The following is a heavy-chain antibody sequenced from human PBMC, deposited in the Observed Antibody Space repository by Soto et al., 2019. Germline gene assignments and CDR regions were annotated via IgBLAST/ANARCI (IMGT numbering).Heavy chain of an antibody. Sequence: GGSLRLSCAASGFTFSSYGMHWVRQAPGKGLEWVAVIWYDGSNKYYADSVKGRFTISRDNSKNTLYLQMNSLRAEDTAVYYCARERGDYLFLYYYGMDVWGQGTTVTVSS. CDR1: GFTFSSYG. CDR3: ARERGDYLFLYYYGMDV. V-gene: IGHV3-33*01. CDR2: IWYDGSNK. D-gene: IGHD2-21*01. J-gene: IGHJ6*02.